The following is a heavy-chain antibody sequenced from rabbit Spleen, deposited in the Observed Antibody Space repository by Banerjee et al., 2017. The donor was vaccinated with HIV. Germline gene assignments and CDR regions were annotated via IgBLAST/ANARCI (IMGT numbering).Heavy chain of an antibody. D-gene: IGHD3-1*01. CDR2: INMVTGKS. CDR3: ARDKELAIWGYEFDL. J-gene: IGHJ4*01. Sequence: QEQLVESGGGLVQPGGSLKLSCKASGFDFSSYGVRWVRQGPGKGLEWITCINMVTGKSVYASWAKGRFIMSRTSSTKVTLQMTSLTAADTATYFCARDKELAIWGYEFDLWGPGTLVTVS. CDR1: GFDFSSYG. V-gene: IGHV1S45*01.